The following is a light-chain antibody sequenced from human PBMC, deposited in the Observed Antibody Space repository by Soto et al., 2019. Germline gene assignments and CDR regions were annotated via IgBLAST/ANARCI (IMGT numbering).Light chain of an antibody. CDR1: QSISSW. V-gene: IGKV1-5*03. CDR3: QQYGRT. Sequence: DIQMTQSPSTLSASVGDRVTITCRASQSISSWLAWYQQKPGKAPKLLIYKASSLESGVPSRFSGSGSGTEFTLTISSLQPDDFATYYCQQYGRTVGQGTKVDIK. J-gene: IGKJ1*01. CDR2: KAS.